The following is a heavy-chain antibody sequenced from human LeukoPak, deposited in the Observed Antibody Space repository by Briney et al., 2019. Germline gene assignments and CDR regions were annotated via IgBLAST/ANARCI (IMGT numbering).Heavy chain of an antibody. CDR1: GFTFSSYA. J-gene: IGHJ4*02. Sequence: GGSLRLSCAASGFTFSSYAMYWVRQAPGKGLQWVAVIWYDGSSKYYADSVKGRFTISRDNSKNTLYLQMNSLRAEDTAVYYCARDPPTRQYTNSFSLDYWGQGTLVTVSS. V-gene: IGHV3-33*01. D-gene: IGHD6-13*01. CDR2: IWYDGSSK. CDR3: ARDPPTRQYTNSFSLDY.